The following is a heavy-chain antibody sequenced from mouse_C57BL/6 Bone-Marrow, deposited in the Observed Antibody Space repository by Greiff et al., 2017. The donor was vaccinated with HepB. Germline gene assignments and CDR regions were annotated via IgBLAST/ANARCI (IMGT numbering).Heavy chain of an antibody. Sequence: QVQLQQPGAELVMPGASVKLSCKASGYTFTSYWMHWVKQRPGQGLEWIGEIDPSDSYTNYNQKFKGKSTLTVDKYSSTAYMQLSSLTSEDSAVYYCARSRQLRLSYYYAMDYWGQGTSVTVSS. J-gene: IGHJ4*01. CDR3: ARSRQLRLSYYYAMDY. CDR2: IDPSDSYT. V-gene: IGHV1-69*01. D-gene: IGHD3-2*02. CDR1: GYTFTSYW.